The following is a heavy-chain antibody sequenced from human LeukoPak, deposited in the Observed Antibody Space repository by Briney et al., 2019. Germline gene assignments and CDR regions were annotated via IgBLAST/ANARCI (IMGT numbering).Heavy chain of an antibody. CDR1: GYTFTGYY. Sequence: ASVKVSCKASGYTFTGYYMHWVRQAPGQGLEWTGWINPNSGGTNYAQKFQGRVTMTRDTSISTAYMELSSLRSEDTAVYYCASGDHFTTRWFDPWGQGTLVTVSS. V-gene: IGHV1-2*02. CDR2: INPNSGGT. D-gene: IGHD3-22*01. CDR3: ASGDHFTTRWFDP. J-gene: IGHJ5*02.